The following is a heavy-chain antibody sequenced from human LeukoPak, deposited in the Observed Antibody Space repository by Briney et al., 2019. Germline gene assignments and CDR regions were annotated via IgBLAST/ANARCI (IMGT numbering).Heavy chain of an antibody. CDR2: IYYSGST. J-gene: IGHJ6*02. CDR1: GGSVSSGSYY. Sequence: PSQTLSLTCTVSGGSVSSGSYYWSWIRQPPGKGLEWIGYIYYSGSTNYNPSLKSRVTISVDTSKNQFSLKLSSVTAADTAVYYCARDRYCSSTSCYWDYYYGMDVWAKGPRSPSP. CDR3: ARDRYCSSTSCYWDYYYGMDV. D-gene: IGHD2-2*01. V-gene: IGHV4-61*01.